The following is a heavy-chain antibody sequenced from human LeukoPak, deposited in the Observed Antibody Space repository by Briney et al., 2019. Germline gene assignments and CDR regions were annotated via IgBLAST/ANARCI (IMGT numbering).Heavy chain of an antibody. D-gene: IGHD3-22*01. Sequence: QPGGSLRLSCAASGFTFSRYAMSWVRQAPGKGLEWVSALGVSVSGSGGSTYYADSVKGRFTISRDNSKNTLYLQMNSLRAEDTAVYYCAREYHDSSGYLDYWGQGTLVTVSS. CDR2: LGVSVSGSGGST. CDR1: GFTFSRYA. V-gene: IGHV3-23*01. J-gene: IGHJ4*02. CDR3: AREYHDSSGYLDY.